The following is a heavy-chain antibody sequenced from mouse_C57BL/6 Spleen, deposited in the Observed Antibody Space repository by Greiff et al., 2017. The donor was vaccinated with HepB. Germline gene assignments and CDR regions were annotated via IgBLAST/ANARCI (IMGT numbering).Heavy chain of an antibody. J-gene: IGHJ4*01. Sequence: QVQLQQPGAELVRPGTSVKLSCKASGYTFTSYWMHWVKQRPGQGLEWIGVIDPSDSYTNYNQKFKGKATLTVDTSSSTAYMQLSSLTSEDSAVYYCARSSNYEDYAMDYWGQGTSVTVSS. V-gene: IGHV1-59*01. CDR2: IDPSDSYT. CDR1: GYTFTSYW. CDR3: ARSSNYEDYAMDY. D-gene: IGHD2-5*01.